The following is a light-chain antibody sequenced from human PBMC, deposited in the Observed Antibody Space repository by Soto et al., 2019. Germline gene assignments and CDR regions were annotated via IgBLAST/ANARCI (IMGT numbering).Light chain of an antibody. J-gene: IGKJ1*01. CDR1: QSISSW. Sequence: DIQMTESPSILSASVGDRVTITCRASQSISSWLAWYQQKPGKAPKVLIYDASSLESGVPSRFSGSGSGTEFTLTISSLQPDDFATYFCQQYSSYSRTFGQGTKVDI. CDR3: QQYSSYSRT. V-gene: IGKV1-5*01. CDR2: DAS.